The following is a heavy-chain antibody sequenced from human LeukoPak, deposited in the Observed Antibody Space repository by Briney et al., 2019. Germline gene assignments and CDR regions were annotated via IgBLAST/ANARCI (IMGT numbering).Heavy chain of an antibody. V-gene: IGHV1-18*04. CDR2: ISAYNGNT. CDR3: ARDHAAGYYGWLDP. J-gene: IGHJ5*02. CDR1: GYTFTGYY. D-gene: IGHD3-9*01. Sequence: ASVTVSCKASGYTFTGYYMHWVRQAPGQGLEWMGWISAYNGNTNYAQKLQGRVTMTIDTSTSTAYMELRSLRSDDTAVYYCARDHAAGYYGWLDPWGQGTLVTVSS.